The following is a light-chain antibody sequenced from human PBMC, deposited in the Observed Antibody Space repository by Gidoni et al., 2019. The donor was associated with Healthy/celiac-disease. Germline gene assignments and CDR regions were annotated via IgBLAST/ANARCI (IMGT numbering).Light chain of an antibody. J-gene: IGKJ5*01. Sequence: IVMTQSPATLSVSPGERATLSCRASQSVSSNLAWYQQKPGQAPRLLIYGASTRATGIPARFSGSGSGTEFKLTISSLQSEDFAVYYCQQYNNWPFTFGQGTRLEIK. CDR2: GAS. CDR3: QQYNNWPFT. CDR1: QSVSSN. V-gene: IGKV3-15*01.